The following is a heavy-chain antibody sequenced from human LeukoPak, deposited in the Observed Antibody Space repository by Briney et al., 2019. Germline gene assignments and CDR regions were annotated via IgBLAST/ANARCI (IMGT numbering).Heavy chain of an antibody. D-gene: IGHD2-2*01. CDR2: INHSGST. CDR3: ATYCSSTSCYYAFDI. V-gene: IGHV4-34*01. J-gene: IGHJ3*02. Sequence: PSETLSLTCAVYGGSFSGYYWSWIRQPPGKGLEWIGEINHSGSTNYNPSLKSRVTILVDTSKNQFSLKLSSVTAADTAVYYCATYCSSTSCYYAFDIWGQGTMVTASS. CDR1: GGSFSGYY.